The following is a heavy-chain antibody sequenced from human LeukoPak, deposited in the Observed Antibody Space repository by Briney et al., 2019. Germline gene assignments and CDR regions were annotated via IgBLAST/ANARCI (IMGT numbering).Heavy chain of an antibody. D-gene: IGHD4-17*01. Sequence: PSGTLSLTCAVSGGSISSSNWWSWVRQPPGKGLEWIGEIYHSGSTNYNPSLKSRVTISVDKSKNQFSLKLSSVTAADTAVYYCARRPPYGDSTGPFDYWGQGTLVTVSS. CDR2: IYHSGST. V-gene: IGHV4-4*02. J-gene: IGHJ4*02. CDR3: ARRPPYGDSTGPFDY. CDR1: GGSISSSNW.